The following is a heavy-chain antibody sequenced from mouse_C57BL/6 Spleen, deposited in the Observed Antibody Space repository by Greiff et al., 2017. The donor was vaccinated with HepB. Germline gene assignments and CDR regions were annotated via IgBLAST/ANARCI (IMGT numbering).Heavy chain of an antibody. J-gene: IGHJ4*01. D-gene: IGHD1-1*01. V-gene: IGHV1-4*01. Sequence: VQLQQSGAELARPGASVKMSCKASGYTFSSYTMHWVKQRPGQGLEWIGYINPSSGYTKYNQKFKDKATLTADKSSSTAYMQLSSLTSEDSAVYYCARWDYGSSYYAMDYWGQGTSVTVSS. CDR2: INPSSGYT. CDR3: ARWDYGSSYYAMDY. CDR1: GYTFSSYT.